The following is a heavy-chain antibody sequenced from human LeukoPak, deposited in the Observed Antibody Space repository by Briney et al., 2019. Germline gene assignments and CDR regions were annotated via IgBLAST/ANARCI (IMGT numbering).Heavy chain of an antibody. Sequence: GGSLRLSCAASGFTFSSYGMHWVRQAPGKGLEWVAVIWYDGSSKYYADSVKGRFTISRDNSKNTLYLQMNSLRAEDTAVYYCARVDMKGAFDIWGQGTMVTVSS. J-gene: IGHJ3*02. V-gene: IGHV3-33*01. CDR1: GFTFSSYG. D-gene: IGHD3-9*01. CDR2: IWYDGSSK. CDR3: ARVDMKGAFDI.